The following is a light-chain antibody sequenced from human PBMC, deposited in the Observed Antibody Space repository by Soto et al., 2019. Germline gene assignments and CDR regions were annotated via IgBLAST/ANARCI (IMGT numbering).Light chain of an antibody. CDR2: DAS. Sequence: EIVLTQSPATLSLSPGERATLSFRASQSINRHLAWYRQKPGQAPRLLSYDASNRATAIPARFSGSGSGTDFTLTISSLEHEDFEVYYCQQRSNWPPVTFGGGTKVEIK. V-gene: IGKV3-11*01. CDR3: QQRSNWPPVT. CDR1: QSINRH. J-gene: IGKJ4*01.